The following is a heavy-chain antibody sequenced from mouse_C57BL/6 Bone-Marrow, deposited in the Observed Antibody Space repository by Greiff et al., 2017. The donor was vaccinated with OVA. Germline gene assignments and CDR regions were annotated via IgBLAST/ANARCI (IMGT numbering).Heavy chain of an antibody. CDR3: AREDYGSDYYAMDY. CDR1: GYAFSSYW. J-gene: IGHJ4*01. Sequence: VKLVESGAELVKPGASVKISCKASGYAFSSYWMNWVKQRPGKGLEWIGQIYPGDGDTNYNGKFKGKATLTADKSSSTAYMQLSSLTSEDSAVYFCAREDYGSDYYAMDYWGQGTSVTVSS. V-gene: IGHV1-80*01. D-gene: IGHD1-1*01. CDR2: IYPGDGDT.